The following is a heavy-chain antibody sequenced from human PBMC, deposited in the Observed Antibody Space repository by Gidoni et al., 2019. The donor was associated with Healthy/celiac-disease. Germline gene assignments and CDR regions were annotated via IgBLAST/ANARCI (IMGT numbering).Heavy chain of an antibody. CDR2: ISYDGSIK. V-gene: IGHV3-30*18. CDR3: AKSGYYYDSSGYYPDY. CDR1: GFPFSSYG. J-gene: IGHJ4*02. Sequence: QVQLVESGGGVVQPGRSLRLSCAASGFPFSSYGMHWVRQAPGKGLELVAVISYDGSIKYYADSVKGRFTISRDNSKNTLYLQMNSLRAEDTAVYYCAKSGYYYDSSGYYPDYWGQGTLVTVSS. D-gene: IGHD3-22*01.